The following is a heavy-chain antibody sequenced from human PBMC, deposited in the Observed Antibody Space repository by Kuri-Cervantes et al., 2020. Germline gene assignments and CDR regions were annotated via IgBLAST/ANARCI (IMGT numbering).Heavy chain of an antibody. V-gene: IGHV3-13*01. CDR2: IGTAGDT. D-gene: IGHD3-3*01. Sequence: GGSLRLSCAASGFTFDDYAMHWVRQAPGKGLEWVSAIGTAGDTYYPGSVKGRFTISRENAKNSLYLQMNSLRAGDTAVYYCARSTIFGYYYYYMDVWGKGTTVTVSS. CDR3: ARSTIFGYYYYYMDV. CDR1: GFTFDDYA. J-gene: IGHJ6*03.